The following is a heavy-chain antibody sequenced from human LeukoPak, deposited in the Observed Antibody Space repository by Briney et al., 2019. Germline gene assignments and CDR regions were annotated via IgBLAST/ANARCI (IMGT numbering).Heavy chain of an antibody. D-gene: IGHD5-18*01. CDR2: INPNSGGT. V-gene: IGHV1-2*06. CDR3: ARESYGLSLNY. J-gene: IGHJ4*02. CDR1: GYIFTGYY. Sequence: ASVKVSCKASGYIFTGYYMHWVRQAPGQGLEWMGRINPNSGGTNYAQKFQGRVTMTRDTSISTAYMELSRLRSDDTAVYYCARESYGLSLNYWGQGTLVTVSS.